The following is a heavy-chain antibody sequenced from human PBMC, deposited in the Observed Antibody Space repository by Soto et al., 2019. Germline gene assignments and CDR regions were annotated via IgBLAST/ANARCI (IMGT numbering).Heavy chain of an antibody. D-gene: IGHD4-17*01. CDR1: GGSISSYY. V-gene: IGHV4-59*08. CDR3: ARHENLHGHYDY. Sequence: QVQLQESGPGLVKPSQTLSLTCTVSGGSISSYYWSWIRQPPGKGLEWIGYIYYIGSTNYNPSLKSRVTISVDTSKNQLSLKLSSVTAADTAVYYCARHENLHGHYDYWGQGTLVTVSS. CDR2: IYYIGST. J-gene: IGHJ4*02.